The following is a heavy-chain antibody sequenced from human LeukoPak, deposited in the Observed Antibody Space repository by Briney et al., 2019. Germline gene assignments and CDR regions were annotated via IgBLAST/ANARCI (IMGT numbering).Heavy chain of an antibody. CDR1: GASIGSGNYY. V-gene: IGHV4-30-2*01. Sequence: PSETLSLTCTVSGASIGSGNYYWSWIRQPPGKGLEWIGYIYHSGTTYYNPSLNSRVTLSVDRSKNQFSLKMTSVTAADTAVYYCARDFRCGGGDCSWVDYWGQGTLVTVSS. CDR2: IYHSGTT. CDR3: ARDFRCGGGDCSWVDY. D-gene: IGHD2-21*01. J-gene: IGHJ4*02.